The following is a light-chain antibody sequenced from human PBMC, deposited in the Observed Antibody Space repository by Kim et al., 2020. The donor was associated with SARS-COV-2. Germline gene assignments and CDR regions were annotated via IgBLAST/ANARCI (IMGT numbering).Light chain of an antibody. V-gene: IGLV3-19*01. Sequence: AVGPKVRSTCQGDRLRSYYASWYQQKPGQAPVLVIYGKNKRPSGIPDRFSGSSSGNTASLTITGAQAEDEADYYCNSRDSSGNHYVFGTGTKVTVL. CDR3: NSRDSSGNHYV. J-gene: IGLJ1*01. CDR1: RLRSYY. CDR2: GKN.